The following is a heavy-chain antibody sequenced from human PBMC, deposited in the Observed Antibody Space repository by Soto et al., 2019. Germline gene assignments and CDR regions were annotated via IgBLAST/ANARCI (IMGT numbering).Heavy chain of an antibody. Sequence: LRLSCTASGFTFGDYAMSWVRQAPGKGLEWVGFIRSKAYGGTTEYAASVKGRFTISRDDSKSIAYLQMNSLKTEDTAVYYCTRDFGVVINFDYWGQGTLVTVTS. J-gene: IGHJ4*02. D-gene: IGHD3-3*01. V-gene: IGHV3-49*04. CDR1: GFTFGDYA. CDR2: IRSKAYGGTT. CDR3: TRDFGVVINFDY.